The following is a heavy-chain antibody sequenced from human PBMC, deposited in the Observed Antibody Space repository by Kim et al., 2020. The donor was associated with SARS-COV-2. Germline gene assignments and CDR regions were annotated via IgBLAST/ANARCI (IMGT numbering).Heavy chain of an antibody. CDR2: IKQDGSQK. V-gene: IGHV3-7*01. Sequence: GGSLRLSCAASGFTFSSYWMSWVRQAPGKGLEWVANIKQDGSQKYHMDSVKGRFTISRDSAKDSLYLQMNSLRAEDTAVYYCARGGWYYFDYWGQGTLVTVSS. CDR3: ARGGWYYFDY. CDR1: GFTFSSYW. J-gene: IGHJ4*02. D-gene: IGHD6-19*01.